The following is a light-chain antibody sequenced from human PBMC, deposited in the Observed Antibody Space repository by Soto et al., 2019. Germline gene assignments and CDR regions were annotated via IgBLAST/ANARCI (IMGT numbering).Light chain of an antibody. J-gene: IGKJ2*01. V-gene: IGKV3-20*01. CDR3: QQYERPPFA. CDR1: QRVSNSY. Sequence: EIVLTQSPGTLSLFPGDRATLSCRASQRVSNSYLAWFQQKPGEAPRLLIYDASSRAAGVPDRVSDGGSGKDFTLTISALEPEDFALYFCQQYERPPFAFGQGTRLEI. CDR2: DAS.